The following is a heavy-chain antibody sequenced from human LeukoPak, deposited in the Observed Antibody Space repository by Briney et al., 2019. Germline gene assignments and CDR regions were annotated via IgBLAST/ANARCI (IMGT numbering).Heavy chain of an antibody. CDR1: GFTFSDSY. J-gene: IGHJ4*02. D-gene: IGHD6-6*01. CDR3: ATSPGLGYSSSLTGVDY. CDR2: ISGSGHDI. Sequence: GGSLRLSCAASGFTFSDSYMTWVRQAPGKGVEWVAYISGSGHDINYSESAKGRFTISRDNAKNSLYLQMNSLRAEDTAVYYCATSPGLGYSSSLTGVDYWGQGTLVTVSS. V-gene: IGHV3-11*04.